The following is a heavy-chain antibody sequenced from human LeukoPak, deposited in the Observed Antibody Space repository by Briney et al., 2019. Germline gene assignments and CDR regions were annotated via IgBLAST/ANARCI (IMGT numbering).Heavy chain of an antibody. Sequence: SETLSLTCTVSGGSISSGSYYWSWIRQPAGKGLEWIGRIYTSGSTYYNPSLKSRVTISVDTSKNQFSLKLSSVTAADTAVYYCARDRLGLPVDYWGQGTLVTVSS. J-gene: IGHJ4*02. D-gene: IGHD5-12*01. CDR3: ARDRLGLPVDY. CDR1: GGSISSGSYY. CDR2: IYTSGST. V-gene: IGHV4-61*02.